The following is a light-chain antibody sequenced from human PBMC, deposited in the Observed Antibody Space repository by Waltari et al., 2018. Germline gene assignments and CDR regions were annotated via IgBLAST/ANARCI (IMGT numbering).Light chain of an antibody. Sequence: DIQMTQSPSTLSASVGDRVTITCRASQSIGSWLAWYQQKPGKAPKLLIYEATSLESGVPSRFSASRSGTAFTLTISSLQPDDFATYYCQRYNSYPITFSPGTKVDI. J-gene: IGKJ3*01. CDR1: QSIGSW. CDR2: EAT. CDR3: QRYNSYPIT. V-gene: IGKV1-5*03.